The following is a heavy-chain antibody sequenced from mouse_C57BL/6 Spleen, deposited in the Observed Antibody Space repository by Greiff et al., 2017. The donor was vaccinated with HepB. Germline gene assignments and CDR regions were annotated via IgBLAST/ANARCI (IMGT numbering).Heavy chain of an antibody. CDR3: TVYDYEGDYFDY. CDR2: IDPEDGDT. J-gene: IGHJ2*01. Sequence: VQLKQSGAELVRPGASVKLSCTASGFNIKDYYMHWVKQRPEQGLEWIGRIDPEDGDTEYAPKFQGKATMTADTSSNTAYLQLSSLTSEDTAVYYCTVYDYEGDYFDYWGQGTTLTVSS. V-gene: IGHV14-1*01. D-gene: IGHD2-4*01. CDR1: GFNIKDYY.